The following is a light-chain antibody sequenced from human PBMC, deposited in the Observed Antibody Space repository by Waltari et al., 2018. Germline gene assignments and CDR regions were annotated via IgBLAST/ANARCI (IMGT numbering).Light chain of an antibody. CDR1: QSISNN. CDR3: QQYNNWPPLFT. J-gene: IGKJ3*01. CDR2: GAS. Sequence: EIVMTRSPATLSVSPGDRATLSCRASQSISNNLAWYQQKPGQAPRLLIYGASTRATGIPARFSGNRSGTEFTLTISSLQSEDFAVYYCQQYNNWPPLFTFGPGTKVDMK. V-gene: IGKV3D-15*01.